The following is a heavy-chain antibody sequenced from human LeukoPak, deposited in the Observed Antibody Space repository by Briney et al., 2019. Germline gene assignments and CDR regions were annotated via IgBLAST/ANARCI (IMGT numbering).Heavy chain of an antibody. CDR1: GFTFSSYE. J-gene: IGHJ5*02. D-gene: IGHD6-19*01. CDR3: ASRSSGWFRDWFDP. V-gene: IGHV3-48*03. CDR2: ISSSGSTI. Sequence: GGSLRLSCAASGFTFSSYEMNWVRQAPGKGLEWVSYISSSGSTIYYADSVKGRFTISRDNAKNSLYLQMNSLRAEDTAVYYCASRSSGWFRDWFDPWGQGTLVTVSS.